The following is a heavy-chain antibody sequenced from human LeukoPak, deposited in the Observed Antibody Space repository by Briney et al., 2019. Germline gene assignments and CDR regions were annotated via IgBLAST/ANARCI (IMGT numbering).Heavy chain of an antibody. D-gene: IGHD3-3*02. CDR3: AKESPHFDY. V-gene: IGHV3-53*01. Sequence: GGSLRLSCIVSGFTVSSTLMDWVRQAPGKGLEWASVIYDDGGTVYADSVKGRFTISRDNSKNTLYLQMNSLRADDTAVYYCAKESPHFDYWGQGTLVTVFS. J-gene: IGHJ4*02. CDR2: IYDDGGT. CDR1: GFTVSSTL.